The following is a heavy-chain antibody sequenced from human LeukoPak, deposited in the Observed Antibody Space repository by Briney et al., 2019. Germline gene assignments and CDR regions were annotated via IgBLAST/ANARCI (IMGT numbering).Heavy chain of an antibody. Sequence: GGSLRLSCAASGFTFSSYSMNWVRQAPGKGLEWVSSISSSSSYIYYADSVKGRFTISRDNAKNSLHLQMNSLRAEDTAVYYCARANPAGGGGYSYGYGSAGVDYWGQGTLVTVSS. CDR3: ARANPAGGGGYSYGYGSAGVDY. V-gene: IGHV3-21*01. CDR1: GFTFSSYS. CDR2: ISSSSSYI. D-gene: IGHD5-18*01. J-gene: IGHJ4*02.